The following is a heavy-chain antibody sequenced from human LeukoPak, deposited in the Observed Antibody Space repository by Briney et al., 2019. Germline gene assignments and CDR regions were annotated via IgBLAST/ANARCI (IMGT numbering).Heavy chain of an antibody. CDR3: ARLHPHCSSTRCLDY. J-gene: IGHJ4*02. Sequence: AAVKVSCKASGCSFTSYGISWVRQAPGQGLEWVGWISAYNWNSNYAQMFQGRVTMTRDPSTSTGYIELRSCRSDDTGVDYGARLHPHCSSTRCLDYWGPRTPVTASS. CDR1: GCSFTSYG. D-gene: IGHD2-2*01. CDR2: ISAYNWNS. V-gene: IGHV1-18*01.